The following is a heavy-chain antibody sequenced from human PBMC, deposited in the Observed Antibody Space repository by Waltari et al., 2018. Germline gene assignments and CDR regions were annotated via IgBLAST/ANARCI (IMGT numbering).Heavy chain of an antibody. CDR1: GFTFSSYW. D-gene: IGHD3-10*01. CDR3: ARSRSYYYGSGTIDY. V-gene: IGHV3-7*01. CDR2: IKQDGSEK. Sequence: EVQLVEPGGGLVQPGGSLRLSCAASGFTFSSYWMSWVRQAPGKGLEWVANIKQDGSEKYYVDSVKGRFTISRDNAKNSLYLQMNSLRAKDTAVYYCARSRSYYYGSGTIDYWGQGTLVTVSS. J-gene: IGHJ4*02.